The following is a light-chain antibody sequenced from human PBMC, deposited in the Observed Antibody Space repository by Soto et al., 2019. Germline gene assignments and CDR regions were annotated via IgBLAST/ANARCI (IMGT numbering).Light chain of an antibody. Sequence: EIVLTQSPATLSLSPGERATLSCRASQSVSSQLAWYQHKPGQAPRLLIYDASNRATGIPDRFSGSGSGTDFTLTISSLEPEDFAVYYCLQDYNYPWTFGQGTKVEV. CDR2: DAS. CDR1: QSVSSQ. CDR3: LQDYNYPWT. V-gene: IGKV3-11*01. J-gene: IGKJ1*01.